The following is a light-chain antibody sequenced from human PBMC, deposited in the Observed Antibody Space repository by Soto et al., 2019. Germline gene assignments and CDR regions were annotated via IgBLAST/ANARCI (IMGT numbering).Light chain of an antibody. CDR3: YSRDRNGFSV. V-gene: IGLV3-10*01. Sequence: SYELTQPPSVSVSPGQTARITCSGEALPQKYAYWYQQKSGQAPILVIQDDNIRPSGIPERFSGSRSGTVATLTIIGAQADDEADYYCYSRDRNGFSVFGGGTKVTVL. CDR1: ALPQKY. CDR2: DDN. J-gene: IGLJ2*01.